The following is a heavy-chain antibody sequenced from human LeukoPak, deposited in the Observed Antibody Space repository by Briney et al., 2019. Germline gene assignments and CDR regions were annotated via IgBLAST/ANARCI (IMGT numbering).Heavy chain of an antibody. D-gene: IGHD2/OR15-2a*01. CDR1: GFPFTNFA. J-gene: IGHJ4*02. CDR3: ANEASRNGGYFDY. CDR2: ISGSGGST. V-gene: IGHV3-23*01. Sequence: GGSLRLSCVASGFPFTNFAMSWVRQAPGKGLEWVSAISGSGGSTYYADSVKGRFTISRDNSKNTLYLQMNSLRAEDTAVYYCANEASRNGGYFDYWGQGTLVTVSS.